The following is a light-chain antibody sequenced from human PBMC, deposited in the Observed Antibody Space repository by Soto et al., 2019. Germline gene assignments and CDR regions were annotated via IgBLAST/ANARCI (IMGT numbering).Light chain of an antibody. V-gene: IGKV3-15*01. CDR3: QEYDKWPPGFT. CDR2: GPS. Sequence: EIVMTQSPATLSVSPGERATLSCRASQSVSTNLAWDQQKPGQAPRLLIYGPSIRATGIPARFSGSGSGTEFTLTSNRLQSEDFALYYCQEYDKWPPGFTFGPGIRVD. CDR1: QSVSTN. J-gene: IGKJ3*01.